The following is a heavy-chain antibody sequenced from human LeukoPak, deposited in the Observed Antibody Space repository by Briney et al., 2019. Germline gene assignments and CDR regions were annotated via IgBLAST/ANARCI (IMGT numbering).Heavy chain of an antibody. CDR2: ISSSSSYI. V-gene: IGHV3-21*01. D-gene: IGHD2-15*01. J-gene: IGHJ1*01. CDR1: GFTFSSYA. CDR3: ARDLSCSGGSCYGIGYFQH. Sequence: GGSLRLSCAASGFTFSSYAMSWVRQAPGKGLEWVSSISSSSSYIYYADSVKGRFTISRDNAKNSLYLQMNSLRAEDTAVYYCARDLSCSGGSCYGIGYFQHWGQGALVTVSS.